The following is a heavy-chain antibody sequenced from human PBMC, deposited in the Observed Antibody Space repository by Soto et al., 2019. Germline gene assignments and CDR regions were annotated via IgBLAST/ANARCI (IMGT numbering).Heavy chain of an antibody. Sequence: AGGSLRLSCAASGFTFSSYAMHWVRQAPGKGLEWVAVISYDGSNKYYADSVKGRFTISRDNSKNTLYLQMNSLRAEDTAVYYCARVTLYSNYAPDYWGQGTLFTVSS. D-gene: IGHD4-4*01. J-gene: IGHJ4*02. CDR3: ARVTLYSNYAPDY. CDR2: ISYDGSNK. CDR1: GFTFSSYA. V-gene: IGHV3-30-3*01.